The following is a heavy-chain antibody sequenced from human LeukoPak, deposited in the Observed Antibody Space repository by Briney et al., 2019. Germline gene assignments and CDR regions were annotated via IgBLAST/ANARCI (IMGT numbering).Heavy chain of an antibody. J-gene: IGHJ4*02. CDR2: IRQDGGEK. Sequence: PGGSLRLSCAASGFIFSNYWMDWVRQAPGKELEWVANIRQDGGEKFYVDSVKGRFTISRDNAKNALYLQMNSLRAEDTAVYYCTRDGSGWSNYWGQGTRVTVSS. D-gene: IGHD6-19*01. V-gene: IGHV3-7*01. CDR1: GFIFSNYW. CDR3: TRDGSGWSNY.